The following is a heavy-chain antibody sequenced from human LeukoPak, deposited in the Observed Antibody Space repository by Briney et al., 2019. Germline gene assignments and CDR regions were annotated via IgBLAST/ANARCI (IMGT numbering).Heavy chain of an antibody. Sequence: SETLSLTCAVYGGSFSGYYWSWIRQPPGKGLEWIGEINHSGSTNYNPSLKSRVTISVDTSKNQVSLKLSSVTAADTAVYYCARCQARLSWFDPWGQGTLVPVSS. CDR3: ARCQARLSWFDP. CDR1: GGSFSGYY. V-gene: IGHV4-34*01. CDR2: INHSGST. D-gene: IGHD6-19*01. J-gene: IGHJ5*02.